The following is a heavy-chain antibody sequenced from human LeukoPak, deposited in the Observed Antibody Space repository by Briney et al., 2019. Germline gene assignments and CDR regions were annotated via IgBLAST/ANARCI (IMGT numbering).Heavy chain of an antibody. D-gene: IGHD6-19*01. CDR3: AKDRGGYSSGWLIDY. V-gene: IGHV3-43*01. CDR1: GFTFSSYA. CDR2: ISWDSATT. J-gene: IGHJ4*02. Sequence: GGSLRLSCAASGFTFSSYAMSWVRQAPGKGLEWVSLISWDSATTYYTDSVKGRFTISRDNGRNSLSLQMNSLRTEDTALYYCAKDRGGYSSGWLIDYWGQGTLVTVSS.